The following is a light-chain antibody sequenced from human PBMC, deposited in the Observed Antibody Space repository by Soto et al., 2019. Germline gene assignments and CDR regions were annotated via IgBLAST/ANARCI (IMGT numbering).Light chain of an antibody. CDR3: CSHSASYTFV. V-gene: IGLV2-11*01. CDR2: DVT. J-gene: IGLJ1*01. Sequence: QSALTQPRSVSGSPGQSVTISCTGTSSDVGGYNCVSWYQQHPGKAPQLIIYDVTQRPSGVPDRFSGSKSGNTASLSISGLQAEYEADYYCCSHSASYTFVFGTGTNVTAL. CDR1: SSDVGGYNC.